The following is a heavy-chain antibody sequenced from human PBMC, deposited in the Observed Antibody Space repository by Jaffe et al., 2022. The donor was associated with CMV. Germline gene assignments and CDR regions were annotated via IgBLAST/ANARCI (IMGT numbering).Heavy chain of an antibody. Sequence: EVQLLESGGNLVQPGGSLRLSCAASGFTFSTYVMTWVRQAPGMGLEWVSTILSSGDATYYADSVKGRFTISRDNSKNMLFLQMNSLRAEDTAVYYCAKDLYSTTIGDAFDIWGQGTVVTVSS. D-gene: IGHD2-2*01. CDR2: ILSSGDAT. V-gene: IGHV3-23*01. CDR1: GFTFSTYV. CDR3: AKDLYSTTIGDAFDI. J-gene: IGHJ3*02.